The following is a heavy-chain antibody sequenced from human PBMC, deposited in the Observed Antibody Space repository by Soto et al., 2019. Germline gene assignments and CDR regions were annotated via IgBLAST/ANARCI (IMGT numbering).Heavy chain of an antibody. V-gene: IGHV3-23*01. J-gene: IGHJ4*02. CDR3: AKDAIMVSSSFNYFDF. Sequence: GGSLRLSCVVSGFIPNSYALSWVRQAPGKGLEWVAGISGSGGATSYAELVKGRFTISRDNSKNPLYLQMNSMSAEDTAIYYCAKDAIMVSSSFNYFDFWGQGALVTVSS. CDR2: ISGSGGAT. D-gene: IGHD6-13*01. CDR1: GFIPNSYA.